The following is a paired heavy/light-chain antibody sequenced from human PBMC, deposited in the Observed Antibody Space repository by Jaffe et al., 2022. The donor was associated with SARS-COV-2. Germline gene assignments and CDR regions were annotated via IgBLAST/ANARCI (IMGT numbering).Light chain of an antibody. CDR1: SSDIGGNKY. V-gene: IGLV2-8*01. CDR2: EVI. J-gene: IGLJ1*01. CDR3: SSYVGSNKFI. Sequence: QSALAQPPSASGSPGQSVTISCTGTSSDIGGNKYVSWYQQHPGKAPKLMIYEVIKRPSGVPDRFSGSKSGNTASLTVSGLQAEDEADYYCSSYVGSNKFIFGSGTKVTVL.
Heavy chain of an antibody. Sequence: QLQLQESGPGLVKPSETLSLTCTVSGGSITNSNYYWGWIRQPPGKGLEWIASIYYSGSAYYNPSLKSRVTISVDTSKNQFSLRLSSVTAADTAVYYCARRPDIVGHFDYWGQGSLVTVSS. CDR3: ARRPDIVGHFDY. CDR2: IYYSGSA. J-gene: IGHJ4*02. D-gene: IGHD2-15*01. CDR1: GGSITNSNYY. V-gene: IGHV4-39*01.